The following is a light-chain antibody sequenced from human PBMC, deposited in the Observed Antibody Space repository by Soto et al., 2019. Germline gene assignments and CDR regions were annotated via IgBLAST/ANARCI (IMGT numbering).Light chain of an antibody. Sequence: QTVVTQEPSCSVSPGGTVTLTGGLSSGSVSTGHFPSWYQQTPGQAPRTLIYDTNSRSSGVPDRFSGSILWTKAALTITGAQADDESDYYCVLYMGGGKYVFGAGTKVTVL. J-gene: IGLJ1*01. CDR3: VLYMGGGKYV. CDR1: SGSVSTGHF. V-gene: IGLV8-61*01. CDR2: DTN.